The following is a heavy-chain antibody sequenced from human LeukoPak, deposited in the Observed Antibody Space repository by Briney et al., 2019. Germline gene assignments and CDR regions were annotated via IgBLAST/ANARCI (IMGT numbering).Heavy chain of an antibody. J-gene: IGHJ5*02. Sequence: SETLSLTCTVSGGSISSYYWSWIRQPAGKGPEWLGRIYTSGSTYTSGSTNYNPSLKSRVTISVDKSKNQFSLKLSSVTAADTAVYYCARDYDSSGYLPWGQGTLVTVSS. D-gene: IGHD3-22*01. CDR1: GGSISSYY. V-gene: IGHV4-4*07. CDR3: ARDYDSSGYLP. CDR2: IYTSGSTYTSGST.